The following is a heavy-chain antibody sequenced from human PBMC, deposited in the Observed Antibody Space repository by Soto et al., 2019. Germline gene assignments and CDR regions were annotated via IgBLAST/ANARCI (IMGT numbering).Heavy chain of an antibody. J-gene: IGHJ6*02. V-gene: IGHV4-34*01. CDR1: GGSFSGYY. CDR3: ARDPGFGELYPPLSYYYYGMDV. Sequence: SETLSLTCAVYGGSFSGYYWSWIRQPPGKGLEWIGEINHSGSTNYNPSLKSRVTISVDTSKNQFSLKLSSVTAADTAVYYCARDPGFGELYPPLSYYYYGMDVWGQGTTVTVSS. D-gene: IGHD3-10*01. CDR2: INHSGST.